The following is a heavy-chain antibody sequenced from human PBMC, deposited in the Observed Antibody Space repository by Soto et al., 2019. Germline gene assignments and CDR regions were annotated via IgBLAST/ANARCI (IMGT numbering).Heavy chain of an antibody. V-gene: IGHV1-3*05. CDR1: GYTFSTYA. J-gene: IGHJ4*02. Sequence: QVQLVQSGAEERKPGASVKVSCKASGYTFSTYAMHWVRRAPGQSLEWMGWFNGGNGNIKYSQKFEGRVTXXTXTAASTAYMELNMLRSEDTAVYYCARGNVRGGCLDYWGQGTLVSVSS. CDR3: ARGNVRGGCLDY. D-gene: IGHD3-10*01. CDR2: FNGGNGNI.